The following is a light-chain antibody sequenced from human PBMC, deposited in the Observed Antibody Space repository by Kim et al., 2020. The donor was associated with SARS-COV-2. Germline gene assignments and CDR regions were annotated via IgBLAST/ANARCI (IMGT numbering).Light chain of an antibody. CDR3: QQRSNWPLT. Sequence: LSPGQRPTRSYRASRSVSSFFAWYQQKPGQAPRLLIYDPSNRATCIPARFSGSGSGTDFTLTISSLEPGDFAVFYCQQRSNWPLTFGGGTKVDIK. J-gene: IGKJ4*01. V-gene: IGKV3-11*01. CDR2: DPS. CDR1: RSVSSF.